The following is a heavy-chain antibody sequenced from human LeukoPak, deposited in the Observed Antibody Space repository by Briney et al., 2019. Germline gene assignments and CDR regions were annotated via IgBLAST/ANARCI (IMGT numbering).Heavy chain of an antibody. D-gene: IGHD3-22*01. CDR2: IYYSGST. CDR3: AILPARDTYYYDSSGYYRPGVH. J-gene: IGHJ4*02. V-gene: IGHV4-39*07. CDR1: GGAISSSHYY. Sequence: PSETLSLTCTVSGGAISSSHYYWGWIRQPPGKGLEWIGSIYYSGSTSYNSSLKSRVTISVDTSKNQFSLTLSSVTAADTAVYYCAILPARDTYYYDSSGYYRPGVHWGQGTLVTVSS.